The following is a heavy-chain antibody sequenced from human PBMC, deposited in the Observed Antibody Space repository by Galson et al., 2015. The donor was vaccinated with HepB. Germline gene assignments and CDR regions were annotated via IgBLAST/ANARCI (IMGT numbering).Heavy chain of an antibody. CDR1: GFTFSSYG. J-gene: IGHJ4*02. V-gene: IGHV3-33*06. D-gene: IGHD3-22*01. Sequence: SLRLSCAASGFTFSSYGMYWVRQAPGKGLEWVAVIWYDGSKKYYADSVQGRFAISRDNSKNTLFLQMNSLRAEDTAVYYCAKHRYDSNGYYYFDYWGQGTLVTVSS. CDR2: IWYDGSKK. CDR3: AKHRYDSNGYYYFDY.